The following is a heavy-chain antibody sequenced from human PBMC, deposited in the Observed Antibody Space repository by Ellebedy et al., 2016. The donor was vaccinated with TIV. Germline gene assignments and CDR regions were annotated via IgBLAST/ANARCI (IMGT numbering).Heavy chain of an antibody. D-gene: IGHD3-10*01. CDR1: GFTVSSNY. V-gene: IGHV3-53*01. J-gene: IGHJ4*02. Sequence: GGSLRLSCAASGFTVSSNYMSRVRQAPGKGLEWVSVIYSGGSTYYADAVRGRFTISRDNAKNSVYLQMSSLRAEDTAVYYCARDYNHYFDYWGQGTLVTVSS. CDR3: ARDYNHYFDY. CDR2: IYSGGST.